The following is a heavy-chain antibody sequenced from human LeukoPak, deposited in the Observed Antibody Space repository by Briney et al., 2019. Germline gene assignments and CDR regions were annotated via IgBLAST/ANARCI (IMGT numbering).Heavy chain of an antibody. J-gene: IGHJ6*03. CDR3: ARAEFHYYYMDV. D-gene: IGHD3-10*01. V-gene: IGHV3-30-3*01. Sequence: RSLRLSCAASGFTFSRFAMHWVRQAPGKGLEWVAVTSYDGVFKYYADSVKGRFTISRDHSKNTLYLQMNSLRVEDTAVYYCARAEFHYYYMDVWGKGTTVTVSS. CDR2: TSYDGVFK. CDR1: GFTFSRFA.